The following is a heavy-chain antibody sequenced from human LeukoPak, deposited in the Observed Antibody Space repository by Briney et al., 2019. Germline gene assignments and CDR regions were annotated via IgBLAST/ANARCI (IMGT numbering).Heavy chain of an antibody. CDR2: INHSGST. V-gene: IGHV4-34*01. CDR1: GGSFSGYY. D-gene: IGHD6-6*01. J-gene: IGHJ4*02. CDR3: ARVVAARGRSYFDY. Sequence: SETLSLTCAVYGGSFSGYYRSWIRQPPGKGLEWIGEINHSGSTNYNPSLKSRVTISVDTSKNQFSLKLSSVTAADTAVYYCARVVAARGRSYFDYWGQGTLVTVSS.